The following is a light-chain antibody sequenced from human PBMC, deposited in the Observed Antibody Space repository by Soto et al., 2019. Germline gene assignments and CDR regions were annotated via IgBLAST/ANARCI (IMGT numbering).Light chain of an antibody. CDR3: QKYTNAPA. Sequence: DIQMTQSPSSLSASVGDRVTITCRASQGISNYLAWYQQIPGKVPKLLISAASTLQSGVPSRFSGSGSGTDLTLTISSLQPEAVATYYCQKYTNAPAFGGGTTVEIK. V-gene: IGKV1-27*01. CDR2: AAS. J-gene: IGKJ4*01. CDR1: QGISNY.